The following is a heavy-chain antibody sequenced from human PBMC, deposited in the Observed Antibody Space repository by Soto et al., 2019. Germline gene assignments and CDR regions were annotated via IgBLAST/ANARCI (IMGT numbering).Heavy chain of an antibody. D-gene: IGHD5-12*01. CDR3: AKVARGYSGYDFWGSFDI. V-gene: IGHV3-23*01. Sequence: GGSLRLSCAASGFTFSSYAMSWVRQAPGKGLEWVSAISGSGGSTYYADSVKGRFTISRDNSKNTLYLQMNSLRAEDTAVYYCAKVARGYSGYDFWGSFDIWGQGTMVTVSS. CDR2: ISGSGGST. J-gene: IGHJ3*02. CDR1: GFTFSSYA.